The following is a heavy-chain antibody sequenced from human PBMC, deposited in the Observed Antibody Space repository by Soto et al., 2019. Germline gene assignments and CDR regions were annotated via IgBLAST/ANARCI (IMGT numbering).Heavy chain of an antibody. CDR3: ARHDFPLGMDV. D-gene: IGHD2-21*02. V-gene: IGHV3-21*01. J-gene: IGHJ6*02. CDR2: ISSASSYI. CDR1: GFTFSTYS. Sequence: EVQLVESGGGLVKPGGSLRLSCAASGFTFSTYSMNWVRQAPGKGLAWVSSISSASSYIDYADSVEGRFTISRDNAKNTLYLQMNSLRADDTAVDYGARHDFPLGMDVWGQGSTVTVSS.